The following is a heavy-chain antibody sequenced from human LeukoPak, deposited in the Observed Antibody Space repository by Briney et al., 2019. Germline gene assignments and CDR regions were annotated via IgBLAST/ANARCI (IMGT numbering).Heavy chain of an antibody. D-gene: IGHD5/OR15-5a*01. CDR1: GFTFSRYK. V-gene: IGHV3-48*01. Sequence: GALRLSCAAAGFTFSRYKMNWVRQAPGEGLEWASYISSSSSTIYYADSVKGRFTISRDNAKNSLYLQMNSLRFDDTAVCFCARQVSIHNSGGFDIRGQGTMVTVSS. CDR2: ISSSSSTI. J-gene: IGHJ3*02. CDR3: ARQVSIHNSGGFDI.